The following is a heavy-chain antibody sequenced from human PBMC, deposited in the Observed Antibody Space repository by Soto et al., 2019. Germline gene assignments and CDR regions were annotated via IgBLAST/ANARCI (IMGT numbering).Heavy chain of an antibody. J-gene: IGHJ5*02. V-gene: IGHV4-61*01. Sequence: QVQLQESGPGLVKPSETLSLTCTVSGGSVSSDSYFWSWIRQPPGKGLEWTGYIYYTGTTNYTSSLKSRFTISTVTCKTQFSLKLSCVTDADTALCYCVRDKLSGPTFLDPWGQGTLVSVSS. CDR3: VRDKLSGPTFLDP. D-gene: IGHD1-26*01. CDR2: IYYTGTT. CDR1: GGSVSSDSYF.